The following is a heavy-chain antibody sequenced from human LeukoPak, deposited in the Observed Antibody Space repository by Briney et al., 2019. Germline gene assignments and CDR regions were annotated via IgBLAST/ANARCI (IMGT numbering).Heavy chain of an antibody. Sequence: PGGSPRLSCAASGFTFDDYAVHWVRHAPGKGLEWVSGIRWYSGSLGYVDPVEARFTISRDNAKNSLYLQMNSLRAEDAAVYYCISSSPTFDYWGQGTLVTVSS. J-gene: IGHJ4*02. CDR3: ISSSPTFDY. CDR1: GFTFDDYA. CDR2: IRWYSGSL. V-gene: IGHV3-9*01.